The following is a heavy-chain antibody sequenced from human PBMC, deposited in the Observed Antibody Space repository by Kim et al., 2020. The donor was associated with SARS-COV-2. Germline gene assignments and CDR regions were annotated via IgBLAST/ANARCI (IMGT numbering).Heavy chain of an antibody. CDR1: GGSISSYY. CDR2: IYYSGST. D-gene: IGHD5-18*01. CDR3: ARDQGYSYGSGFLRMDV. V-gene: IGHV4-59*13. Sequence: SETLSLTCTVSGGSISSYYWSWIRQPPGKGLEWIGYIYYSGSTNYNPSLKSRVTISVDTSKNQFSLKLSSVTAADTAVYYCARDQGYSYGSGFLRMDVWGQGTTVTVSS. J-gene: IGHJ6*02.